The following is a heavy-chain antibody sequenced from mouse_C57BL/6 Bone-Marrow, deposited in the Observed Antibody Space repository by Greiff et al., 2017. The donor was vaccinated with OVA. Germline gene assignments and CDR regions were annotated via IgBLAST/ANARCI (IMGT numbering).Heavy chain of an antibody. J-gene: IGHJ2*01. Sequence: EVNLVESGGGLVQPGGSMKLSCAASGFTFSDAWMDWVRQSPEKGLEWVAEIRNKANNHATYYAESVKGRFTISRDDSKSSVYLQMNSLRAEDTGIYYCTGFTTVVADYFDYWGQGTTLTVSS. V-gene: IGHV6-6*01. D-gene: IGHD1-1*01. CDR2: IRNKANNHAT. CDR3: TGFTTVVADYFDY. CDR1: GFTFSDAW.